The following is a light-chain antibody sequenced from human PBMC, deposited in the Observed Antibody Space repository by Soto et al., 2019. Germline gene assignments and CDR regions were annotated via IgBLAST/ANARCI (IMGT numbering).Light chain of an antibody. J-gene: IGKJ1*01. CDR2: DAS. V-gene: IGKV3-11*01. CDR3: QQRSNWPLT. Sequence: EIVLTQSPATLSLSPGERATLSCRASQSVSSYFAWYQQKPGQPPRLLIYDASNRATGIPARFSGSGSGTDFTLTISSLEPEDFAVYYCQQRSNWPLTFGKGT. CDR1: QSVSSY.